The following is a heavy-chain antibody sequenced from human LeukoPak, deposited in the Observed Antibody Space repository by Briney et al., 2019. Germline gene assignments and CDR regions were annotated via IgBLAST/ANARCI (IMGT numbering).Heavy chain of an antibody. J-gene: IGHJ4*02. CDR1: GFTFSSYE. D-gene: IGHD2-2*02. CDR3: ARDPVVPAAIDYFDY. CDR2: ISSSGSTI. V-gene: IGHV3-48*03. Sequence: GGSLRLSCAASGFTFSSYEMNWVRQAPGKGLEWVSYISSSGSTIYYADSVKGRFTISRDNAKNSLYQQMNSLRAEDTAVYYCARDPVVPAAIDYFDYWGQGTLVTVSS.